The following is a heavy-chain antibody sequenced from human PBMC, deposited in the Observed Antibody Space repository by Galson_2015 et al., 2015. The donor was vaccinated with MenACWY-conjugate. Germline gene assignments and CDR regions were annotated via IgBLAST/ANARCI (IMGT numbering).Heavy chain of an antibody. J-gene: IGHJ4*02. Sequence: SLRLSCATSGFTSGDFGLAWLRQTPGKALEWIGFVRSRIKGGTPTYAASLQGRVTISRDDSKGIAYLQMNSLTTEDTAVYYCGRTALSLHNVATGQGYFDHWGQGALVTVSS. D-gene: IGHD1-14*01. CDR2: VRSRIKGGTP. V-gene: IGHV3-49*03. CDR3: GRTALSLHNVATGQGYFDH. CDR1: GFTSGDFG.